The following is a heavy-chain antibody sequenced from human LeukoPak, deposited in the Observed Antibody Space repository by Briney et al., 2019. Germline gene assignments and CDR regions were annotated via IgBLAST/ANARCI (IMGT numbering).Heavy chain of an antibody. CDR3: AREPRYCSGGICKADYYGMDV. D-gene: IGHD2-15*01. CDR1: GFTFSSYA. Sequence: QPGGSLRLSCEASGFTFSSYAMHWVRQAPGKGLEWVAVILYDGSSEYYVDSVKGRFTISRDNSKNTLYLQMNSLRPEDTAFYYCAREPRYCSGGICKADYYGMDVWGQGTTVTVSS. J-gene: IGHJ6*02. V-gene: IGHV3-30-3*01. CDR2: ILYDGSSE.